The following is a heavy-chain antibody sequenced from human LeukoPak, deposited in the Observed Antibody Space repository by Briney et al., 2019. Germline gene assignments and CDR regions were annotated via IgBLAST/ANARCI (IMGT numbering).Heavy chain of an antibody. Sequence: PGRSLRLSCAASGFTFDDYAMHWVRQAPGKGLEWVSGISGNSGSIGYADSVKGRFTISRDNAKNPLYLQMNSLRAEDTALYYCAKDIPARQKYYYDSSGSAFDIWGQGTMVTVSS. V-gene: IGHV3-9*01. J-gene: IGHJ3*02. CDR1: GFTFDDYA. CDR2: ISGNSGSI. D-gene: IGHD3-22*01. CDR3: AKDIPARQKYYYDSSGSAFDI.